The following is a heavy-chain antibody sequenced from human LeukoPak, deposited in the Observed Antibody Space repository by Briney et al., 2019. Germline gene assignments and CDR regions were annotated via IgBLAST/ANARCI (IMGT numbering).Heavy chain of an antibody. J-gene: IGHJ4*02. V-gene: IGHV3-23*01. CDR3: ARGPYSSSGFY. CDR2: ISGSGGST. D-gene: IGHD6-19*01. Sequence: GGSLRLSCAASGFTFSSYAMSWVREAPGKRLEWVSAISGSGGSTYYADSVKGRYTISRDNSKNTLYLQMNSLRAEDAVVYYCARGPYSSSGFYWGQGTLVTVSS. CDR1: GFTFSSYA.